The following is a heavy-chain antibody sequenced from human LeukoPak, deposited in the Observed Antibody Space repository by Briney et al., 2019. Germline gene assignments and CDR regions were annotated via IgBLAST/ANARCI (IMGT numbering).Heavy chain of an antibody. D-gene: IGHD3-22*01. V-gene: IGHV1-18*01. CDR3: ARYYYDSSGYVDDY. CDR1: GYTFTSYG. Sequence: ASVKVSCKTSGYTFTSYGISWVRQAPGQGLEWMGWISAYNGNTNYAQKLQGRVTMTTDTSTSTAYMELRSLRSDDTAVYYCARYYYDSSGYVDDYWGQGTLVTVSS. CDR2: ISAYNGNT. J-gene: IGHJ4*02.